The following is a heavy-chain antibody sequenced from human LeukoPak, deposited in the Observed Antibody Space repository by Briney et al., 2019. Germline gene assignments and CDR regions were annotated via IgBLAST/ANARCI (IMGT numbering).Heavy chain of an antibody. V-gene: IGHV4-34*01. CDR3: ARRRYDLWSGMYYFDY. J-gene: IGHJ4*02. CDR1: GGSFCGYY. CDR2: INHSGST. D-gene: IGHD3-3*01. Sequence: SETLSLTCAVYGGSFCGYYWSWIPQSPGKGLEWILEINHSGSTKYNTSLKSRATISVDTSKTQLSLKLRSVTAADTAVYCSARRRYDLWSGMYYFDYWGEGTLGTVSS.